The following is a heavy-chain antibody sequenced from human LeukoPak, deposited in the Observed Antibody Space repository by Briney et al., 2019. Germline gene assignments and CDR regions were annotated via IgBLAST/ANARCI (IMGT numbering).Heavy chain of an antibody. J-gene: IGHJ4*02. CDR1: GFTFSNAW. V-gene: IGHV3-15*01. Sequence: KPGGSLRLSCAASGFTFSNAWMSWVRQAPGKGLEWVGRIKRKTDGGTTDYAAPVKGRFTISRDDSKNTLYLQMNSLKTEDTAVYYCTTGWELLLAFPFDYWGQGTLVTVSS. D-gene: IGHD1-26*01. CDR3: TTGWELLLAFPFDY. CDR2: IKRKTDGGTT.